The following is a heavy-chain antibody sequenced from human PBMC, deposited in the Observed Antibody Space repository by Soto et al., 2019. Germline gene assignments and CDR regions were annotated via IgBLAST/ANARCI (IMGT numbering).Heavy chain of an antibody. CDR2: ISTSGSTI. J-gene: IGHJ5*02. CDR3: ARDLIDGWFDP. CDR1: GFTFSDYY. Sequence: QVQLVESGGGLVKPGGSLRLSCAASGFTFSDYYMTWIRQAPGQGLEWVSYISTSGSTIYYSDSVKGRFTISRDNAKNSLYLQMNSLRAEDTAVYYCARDLIDGWFDPWGQGTLVSVSS. V-gene: IGHV3-11*01. D-gene: IGHD3-16*01.